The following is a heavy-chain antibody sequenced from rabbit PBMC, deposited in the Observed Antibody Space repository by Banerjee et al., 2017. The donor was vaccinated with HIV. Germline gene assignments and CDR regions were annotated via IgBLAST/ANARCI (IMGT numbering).Heavy chain of an antibody. Sequence: QEQLEESGGDLVKPEGSLTLTCTASGFSFSSSYYMCWVRQAPGKGLEWIGCIGIGSGTTYYASWAKGRFTITKTSSTTVTLQMTSLTAADTATYFCARGDGAYAGYDVFWGQGTLVTVS. D-gene: IGHD7-1*01. CDR2: IGIGSGTT. CDR1: GFSFSSSYY. V-gene: IGHV1S45*01. J-gene: IGHJ4*01. CDR3: ARGDGAYAGYDVF.